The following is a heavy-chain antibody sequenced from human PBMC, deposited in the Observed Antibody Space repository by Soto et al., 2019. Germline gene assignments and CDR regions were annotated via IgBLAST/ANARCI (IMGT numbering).Heavy chain of an antibody. J-gene: IGHJ4*02. CDR3: ARGRYGDY. CDR2: FSAHKGNT. Sequence: QVHLVQSGAEVKKPGASVKVSCQGSGYAFTTYGITWVRQAPGQGLEWMGWFSAHKGNTNYAQKLQGRVTVTRDTSTSTAYMELRSLRYDDTAVYYCARGRYGDYWGQGALVTVSS. CDR1: GYAFTTYG. V-gene: IGHV1-18*01. D-gene: IGHD1-1*01.